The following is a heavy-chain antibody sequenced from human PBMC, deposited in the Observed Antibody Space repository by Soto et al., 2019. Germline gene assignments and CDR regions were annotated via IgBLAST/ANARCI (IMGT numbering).Heavy chain of an antibody. D-gene: IGHD3-3*01. CDR2: ISGSGDFT. J-gene: IGHJ3*02. V-gene: IGHV3-23*01. CDR3: ARGPTIFGVGVDACDI. CDR1: GFTLSSYA. Sequence: EVQMLESGGGLVQPGGSLRLSCAASGFTLSSYALSWVRQAPGKGLEWVSGISGSGDFTFDADSVRGRFTISRDNSMNTLYLQTNSLRVEDTAVYYCARGPTIFGVGVDACDIWGQGTMATVSS.